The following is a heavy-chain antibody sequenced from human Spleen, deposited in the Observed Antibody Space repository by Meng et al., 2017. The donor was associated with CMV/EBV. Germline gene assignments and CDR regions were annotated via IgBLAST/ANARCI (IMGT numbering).Heavy chain of an antibody. D-gene: IGHD3-9*01. CDR3: ARERKYYDILTGPGSAFDI. V-gene: IGHV1-46*01. CDR1: GYTFISYY. J-gene: IGHJ3*02. Sequence: ASVKVSCKASGYTFISYYMHWVRQAPGQGLEWVGIINPSGGSTGYAEKFQGRVTMTRDTSTSTVFMELSSLTSEDTAVYYCARERKYYDILTGPGSAFDIWGQGTMVTVSS. CDR2: INPSGGST.